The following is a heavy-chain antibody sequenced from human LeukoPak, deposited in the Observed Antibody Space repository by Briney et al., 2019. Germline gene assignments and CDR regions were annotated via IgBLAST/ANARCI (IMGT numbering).Heavy chain of an antibody. Sequence: SETLSLTCAVYGGSFSGYYWSWIRQPPGKGLEWIGSIYYSGSTYYNPSLKSRVTISVDTSKNQFSLKLSSVTAADTAVYYCARNLKYCSSTSCYHGSFDYWGQGTLVTVSS. CDR3: ARNLKYCSSTSCYHGSFDY. V-gene: IGHV4-34*01. J-gene: IGHJ4*02. CDR1: GGSFSGYY. D-gene: IGHD2-2*01. CDR2: IYYSGST.